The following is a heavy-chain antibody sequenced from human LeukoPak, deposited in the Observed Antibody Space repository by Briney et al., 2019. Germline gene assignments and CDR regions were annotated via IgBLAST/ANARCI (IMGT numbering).Heavy chain of an antibody. CDR3: VRGLVTRSLEWLMENFYYGMDV. CDR1: GYTFNSND. J-gene: IGHJ6*02. CDR2: MNPNSDNT. D-gene: IGHD3-3*01. Sequence: GASVKVSCKASGYTFNSNDIHWVRQAPGQGLEWMGRMNPNSDNTGYAQKFQGRVTMTKNTSISTAYMELTSPRSADTAVYYCVRGLVTRSLEWLMENFYYGMDVWGQGTTVTVSS. V-gene: IGHV1-8*01.